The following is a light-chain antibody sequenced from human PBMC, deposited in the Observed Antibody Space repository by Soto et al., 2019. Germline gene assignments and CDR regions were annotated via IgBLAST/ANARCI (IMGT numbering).Light chain of an antibody. Sequence: SYELTQPPSVSVVPGQTARITCGGNNIGSKSVHWYQQKPGQAPVLVVYDDSDRPSGIPERFSGSNSGNTATLTISRVEAGDEADYYCQVWDRGVVFGGGTKVTVL. CDR1: NIGSKS. CDR3: QVWDRGVV. CDR2: DDS. V-gene: IGLV3-21*02. J-gene: IGLJ2*01.